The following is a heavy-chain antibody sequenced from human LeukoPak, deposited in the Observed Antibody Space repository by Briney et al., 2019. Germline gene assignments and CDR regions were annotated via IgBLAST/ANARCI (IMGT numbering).Heavy chain of an antibody. CDR3: ARQTTVAINYYYYYYMDV. D-gene: IGHD4-11*01. V-gene: IGHV4-4*09. CDR2: IYTSGST. Sequence: SETLSLTCTVSGGSISSYYWSWIRQPPGKGLEWIGYIYTSGSTNYNPSLKSRVTISVDTSKNQFSLKLSSVTAADTAVYYCARQTTVAINYYYYYYMDVWGKGTTVTVSS. CDR1: GGSISSYY. J-gene: IGHJ6*03.